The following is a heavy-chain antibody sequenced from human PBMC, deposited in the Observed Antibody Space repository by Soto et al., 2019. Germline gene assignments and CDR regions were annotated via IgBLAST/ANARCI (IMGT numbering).Heavy chain of an antibody. Sequence: SETKSLTSTVSDGSIRSSSYYWGRIRQPPGKGLEWIGSIYYSGSTYYNPSLKSRVTISVDTSKNQFSLKLSSVTAADTAVYYCARHIIKGRGSLKRLVYGYYFDYWGQGTLVTVS. V-gene: IGHV4-39*01. J-gene: IGHJ4*02. CDR3: ARHIIKGRGSLKRLVYGYYFDY. CDR2: IYYSGST. CDR1: DGSIRSSSYY. D-gene: IGHD6-13*01.